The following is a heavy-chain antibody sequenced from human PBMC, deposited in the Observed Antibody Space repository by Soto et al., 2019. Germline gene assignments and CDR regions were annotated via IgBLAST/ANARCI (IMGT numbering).Heavy chain of an antibody. CDR2: IYYSGST. Sequence: TSETLSLTCTVSGGSISSGDYYWSWIRQPPGKGLEWIGYIYYSGSTYYNPSLKSRVTISVDTSKNQFSLKLSSVTAADTAVYYCARVRDYYDSSGYYYDYWGQGTLVTVSS. J-gene: IGHJ4*02. V-gene: IGHV4-30-4*01. D-gene: IGHD3-22*01. CDR1: GGSISSGDYY. CDR3: ARVRDYYDSSGYYYDY.